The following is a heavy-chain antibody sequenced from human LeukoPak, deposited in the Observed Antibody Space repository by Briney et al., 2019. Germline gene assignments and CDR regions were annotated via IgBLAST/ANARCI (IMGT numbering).Heavy chain of an antibody. J-gene: IGHJ4*02. D-gene: IGHD6-19*01. CDR3: ARDAAVAADY. Sequence: ASVKVSCKASGYTFTGYYIHWVRQAPGQGLEWMGRIGPNSGGTIYAQKFRGRVTMTRDTSISTAYMELSRLRSDDAAVYYCARDAAVAADYWGQGTLVTVSS. CDR2: IGPNSGGT. V-gene: IGHV1-2*06. CDR1: GYTFTGYY.